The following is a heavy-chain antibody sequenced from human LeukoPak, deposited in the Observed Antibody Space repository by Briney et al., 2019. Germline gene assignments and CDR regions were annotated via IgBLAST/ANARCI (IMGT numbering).Heavy chain of an antibody. CDR3: ARQYSFGAFDY. D-gene: IGHD4/OR15-4a*01. J-gene: IGHJ4*02. Sequence: SETLSLTCTVSGGSISSFYWTWIRQPPGKGLEWIGYICYSGSTNYNPSLKSRVTISVDTSKNQFSLKLRSVTAADTAVYYCARQYSFGAFDYWGQGTLVTVSS. CDR2: ICYSGST. CDR1: GGSISSFY. V-gene: IGHV4-59*08.